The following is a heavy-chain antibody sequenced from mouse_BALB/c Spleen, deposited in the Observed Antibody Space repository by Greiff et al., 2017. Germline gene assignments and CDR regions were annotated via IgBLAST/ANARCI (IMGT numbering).Heavy chain of an antibody. V-gene: IGHV8-12*01. D-gene: IGHD1-2*01. CDR2: IYWDDDK. J-gene: IGHJ3*01. CDR3: ARGITTAFAY. Sequence: QVTLKVCGPGILQPSQTLSLTCSFSGFSLSTSGMGVSWIRQPSGKGLEWLAHIYWDDDKRYNPSLKSRLTISKDTSRNQVFLKITSVDTADTATYYCARGITTAFAYWGQGTLVTVSA. CDR1: GFSLSTSGMG.